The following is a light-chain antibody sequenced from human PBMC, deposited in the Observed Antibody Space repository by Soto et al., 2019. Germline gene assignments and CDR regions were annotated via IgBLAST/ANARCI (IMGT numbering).Light chain of an antibody. V-gene: IGKV3-11*01. CDR2: DAS. CDR3: QQHNNWPPSIT. J-gene: IGKJ5*01. CDR1: QSVSSY. Sequence: EIVLTQSQATLSLSPGERATFSCRASQSVSSYLAWFQQKPGQAPRLLIYDASTRATGIAARFSGSGSRTDFTLTISSLEPEDFAVYYCQQHNNWPPSITFGQGTRLEIK.